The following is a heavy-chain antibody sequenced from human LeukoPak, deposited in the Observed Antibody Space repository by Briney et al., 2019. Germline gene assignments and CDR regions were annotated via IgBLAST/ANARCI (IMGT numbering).Heavy chain of an antibody. V-gene: IGHV3-23*01. Sequence: GGSLRVSCATSGFTFSSYAMKWVRQGPGKGLEWVSDIHANSGMTYYADSVKGRFTISRDNSKNTLYFQMNSLRAEDTAGYYCVKDFLHGPHIEPVGSVGPFDYWGQGTLVTVSS. CDR1: GFTFSSYA. CDR2: IHANSGMT. J-gene: IGHJ4*02. D-gene: IGHD2-2*01. CDR3: VKDFLHGPHIEPVGSVGPFDY.